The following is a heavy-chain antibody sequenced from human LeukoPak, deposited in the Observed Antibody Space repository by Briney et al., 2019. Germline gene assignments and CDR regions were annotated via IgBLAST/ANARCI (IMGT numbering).Heavy chain of an antibody. Sequence: ASVKVSCQVSVYTLTELSMHWVRQTPGKGLEWMGGFDPEDGETIYAQKFQGRVTMTEDTSTDTAYMELRSLRSEDTAVYYCATAKYSSGWYGAFDIWGQGTMVTVSS. V-gene: IGHV1-24*01. CDR1: VYTLTELS. CDR2: FDPEDGET. CDR3: ATAKYSSGWYGAFDI. D-gene: IGHD6-19*01. J-gene: IGHJ3*02.